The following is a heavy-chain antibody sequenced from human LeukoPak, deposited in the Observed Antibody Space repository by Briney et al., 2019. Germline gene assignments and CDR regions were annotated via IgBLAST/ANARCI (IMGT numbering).Heavy chain of an antibody. V-gene: IGHV3-48*01. CDR2: ISSSSSTI. D-gene: IGHD4-17*01. Sequence: GGSLRLSCAASGFTFSSYSMNWARKAPGKGLEWVSYISSSSSTIYYADSVKGRFTVSRDNAKNSLYLQMNSLRAGDTAVYFCARNMTTRAFDIWGQGTMVTVSS. CDR3: ARNMTTRAFDI. CDR1: GFTFSSYS. J-gene: IGHJ3*02.